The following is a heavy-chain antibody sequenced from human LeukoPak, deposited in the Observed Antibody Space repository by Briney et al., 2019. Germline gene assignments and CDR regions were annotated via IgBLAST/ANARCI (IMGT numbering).Heavy chain of an antibody. Sequence: PGGSLRLSCAASGFTFSDFHMNWIRQAPGKGLEWVSYIGSGGVIHYADSLKGRFTISRDNAEKSLYLQMNGLSAEDTAVYYCARSPIPAAGTFDYWGQGTLVTVSS. D-gene: IGHD6-13*01. V-gene: IGHV3-11*01. CDR2: IGSGGVI. CDR3: ARSPIPAAGTFDY. J-gene: IGHJ4*02. CDR1: GFTFSDFH.